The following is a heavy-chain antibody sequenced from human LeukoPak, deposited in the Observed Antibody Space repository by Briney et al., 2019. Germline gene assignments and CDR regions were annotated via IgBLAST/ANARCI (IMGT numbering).Heavy chain of an antibody. V-gene: IGHV4-30-2*01. D-gene: IGHD2-2*01. Sequence: SQTLSLTCTVSGGSISSGGYYWSWIRQPPGKGLEWIGYIYHSGSTYYNPSLKSRVTISVDRSKNQFSLKLSSVTAADTAVYYCARAVSSTSCHDYYYYYMDVWGKGTTVTVSS. CDR3: ARAVSSTSCHDYYYYYMDV. J-gene: IGHJ6*03. CDR2: IYHSGST. CDR1: GGSISSGGYY.